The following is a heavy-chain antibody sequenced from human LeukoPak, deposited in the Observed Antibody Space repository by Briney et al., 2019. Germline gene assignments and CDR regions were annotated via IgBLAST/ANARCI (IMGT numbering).Heavy chain of an antibody. CDR3: AREGTYYYDSSGYDY. J-gene: IGHJ4*02. D-gene: IGHD3-22*01. Sequence: GGSLRLSCAASGFTFSNFLMTWVRQAPGKGPEWVSAISGSGGDTYYADSVKGRFTISRDNSKNTLYLQMNSLRAEDTAVYYCAREGTYYYDSSGYDYWGQGTLVTVSS. CDR1: GFTFSNFL. V-gene: IGHV3-23*01. CDR2: ISGSGGDT.